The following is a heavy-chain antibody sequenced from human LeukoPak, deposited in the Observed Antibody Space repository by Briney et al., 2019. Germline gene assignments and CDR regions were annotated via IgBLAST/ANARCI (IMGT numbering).Heavy chain of an antibody. CDR2: IYPGDSDT. D-gene: IGHD3-3*01. CDR3: PRFYPEEWLRTTSNYYYYYMDV. CDR1: GYSFTSYW. Sequence: GESLKISCKGSGYSFTSYWIGWVRQMPGKGLEWMGIIYPGDSDTRYSPAFQGQVTISADKSISTAYLQWSSLKASDTAMYYCPRFYPEEWLRTTSNYYYYYMDVWGKGTTVTVSS. V-gene: IGHV5-51*01. J-gene: IGHJ6*03.